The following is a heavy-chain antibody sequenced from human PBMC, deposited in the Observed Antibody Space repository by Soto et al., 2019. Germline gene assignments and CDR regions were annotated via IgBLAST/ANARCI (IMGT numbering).Heavy chain of an antibody. CDR2: ISYDGSNK. CDR1: GFTFSSYA. D-gene: IGHD3-22*01. Sequence: QVQLVESGGGVVQPGRSLRLSCAASGFTFSSYAMHWVRQAPGKGLEWVAVISYDGSNKYYADSVKGRFTISRDNSKNTLYLQMNSLRAEDTAVYYCAKPSIQYDSSGHSPTDFDYWGQGTLVTVSS. V-gene: IGHV3-30-3*01. CDR3: AKPSIQYDSSGHSPTDFDY. J-gene: IGHJ4*02.